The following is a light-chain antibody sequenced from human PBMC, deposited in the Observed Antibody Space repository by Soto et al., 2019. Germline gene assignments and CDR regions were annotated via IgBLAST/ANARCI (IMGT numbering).Light chain of an antibody. CDR3: QQYGRT. CDR1: QSVNSNY. CDR2: GAS. J-gene: IGKJ2*01. Sequence: DIVLTPSPGTLSLSPGERATLSCRSSQSVNSNYLAWYQQKPGQAPRLLIFGASTRATGISDRFRGSGSGTDFTLTISRLEPEDFAVYYCQQYGRTFGQGTKVDIK. V-gene: IGKV3-20*01.